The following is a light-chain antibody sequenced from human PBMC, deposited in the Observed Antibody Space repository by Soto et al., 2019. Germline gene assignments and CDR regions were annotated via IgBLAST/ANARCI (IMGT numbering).Light chain of an antibody. Sequence: QAVVTQDPSLAGSPGGTVTLTCASTTGAVTGGHYLYWFQQRPGQAPRTLISDTSNRPSWTPARFSGSLLGGKADLTLSGAEHEDEADYYCLVSFSGVEVFGGGTKVTVL. J-gene: IGLJ2*01. CDR3: LVSFSGVEV. CDR1: TGAVTGGHY. V-gene: IGLV7-46*01. CDR2: DTS.